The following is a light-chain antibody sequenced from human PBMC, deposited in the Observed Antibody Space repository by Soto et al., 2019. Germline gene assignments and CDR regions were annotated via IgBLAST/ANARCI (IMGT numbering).Light chain of an antibody. CDR3: HQSYIMPQT. V-gene: IGKV1-39*01. CDR1: QSISSY. J-gene: IGKJ2*01. Sequence: DIRMTQSPSSLSASVGDRVTITCRASQSISSYLNWYQLKPGKAPKLLIYAASSLRSGVPSRFSGSASGTDFTLTIGSLQPEDFATYFCHQSYIMPQTFGQGTKVDIK. CDR2: AAS.